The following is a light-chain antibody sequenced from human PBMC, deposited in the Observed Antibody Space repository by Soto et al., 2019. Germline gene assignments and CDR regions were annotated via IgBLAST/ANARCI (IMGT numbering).Light chain of an antibody. CDR1: RSLLHNANNANH. CDR3: HQSYSIPLT. V-gene: IGKV4-1*01. J-gene: IGKJ4*01. Sequence: DIVMTQSPDSLSVSLGERATINCKASRSLLHNANNANHLAWYQQTPGQHPKLLISWASTRESGVPDRFTGSGAETDFSLTISGLQAEDVAVYYCHQSYSIPLTGGGGTKVEI. CDR2: WAS.